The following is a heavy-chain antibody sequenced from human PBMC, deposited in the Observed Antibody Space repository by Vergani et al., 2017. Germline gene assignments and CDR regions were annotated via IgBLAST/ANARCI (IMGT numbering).Heavy chain of an antibody. J-gene: IGHJ3*02. CDR2: MNPNSGNT. CDR3: AVRGGYYDFWSGISDAFDI. V-gene: IGHV1-8*01. D-gene: IGHD3-3*01. CDR1: GYTFTSYD. Sequence: QVQLVQSGAEVKKPGASVKVSCKASGYTFTSYDINWVRQATGQGLEWMGWMNPNSGNTGYAQKFQGRVTMARNTTISTAYMELSSLRSEDTAVYYCAVRGGYYDFWSGISDAFDIWGQGTMVTVSS.